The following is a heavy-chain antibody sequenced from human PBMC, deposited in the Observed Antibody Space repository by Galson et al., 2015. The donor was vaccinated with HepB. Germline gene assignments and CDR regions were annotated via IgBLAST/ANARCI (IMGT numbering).Heavy chain of an antibody. D-gene: IGHD3-3*01. CDR2: ISSSSSYI. Sequence: SLRLSCAASGFTFSSYSMNWVRQAPGKGLEWVSSISSSSSYIYYADSVKGRFTISRDNAKNSLYLQMNSLRAEDTAVYYCARGGLRFLEWLLGYWGQGTLVTVSS. CDR1: GFTFSSYS. V-gene: IGHV3-21*01. CDR3: ARGGLRFLEWLLGY. J-gene: IGHJ4*02.